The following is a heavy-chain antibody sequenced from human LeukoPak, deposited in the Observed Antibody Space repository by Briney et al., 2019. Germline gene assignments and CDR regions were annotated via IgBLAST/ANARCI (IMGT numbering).Heavy chain of an antibody. D-gene: IGHD3-9*01. CDR3: ARLGAYYDILTGYSPLSWFDP. J-gene: IGHJ5*02. CDR2: IYYNGNT. V-gene: IGHV4-59*08. CDR1: GGSISSYY. Sequence: SETLSLTCTVSGGSISSYYWSWIRQPPGKGLEWIGYIYYNGNTYYNPSLKSRVTISLDTSKNQFSLKLSSVTAADTAVYYCARLGAYYDILTGYSPLSWFDPWGQGTLVTVSS.